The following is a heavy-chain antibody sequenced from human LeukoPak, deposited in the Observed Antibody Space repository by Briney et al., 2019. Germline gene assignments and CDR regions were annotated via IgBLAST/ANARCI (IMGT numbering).Heavy chain of an antibody. CDR1: GFTFSSYA. Sequence: GGSLRLSCAASGFTFSSYAMSWVRQAPGKGLEWVSAISGIGGNTYYADSVKGRFTISRDNSKNTLYLQMNSLRAEDTAVYYCARHPGSGKVNYWGQGTLVTVSS. J-gene: IGHJ4*02. CDR2: ISGIGGNT. D-gene: IGHD3-10*01. CDR3: ARHPGSGKVNY. V-gene: IGHV3-23*01.